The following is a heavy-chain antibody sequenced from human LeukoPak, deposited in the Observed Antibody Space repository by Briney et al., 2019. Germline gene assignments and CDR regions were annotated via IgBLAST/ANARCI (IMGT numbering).Heavy chain of an antibody. CDR1: GGSISSSSYY. D-gene: IGHD6-13*01. Sequence: PSETLSLTCTVSGGSISSSSYYWSWIRQPPGKGLEWIGEINHSGSTNYNPSLKTRVTISVDTSKNQFSLKLRSVTAADTAVYYCARKEGGQLVNTRRWFDPWGQGTLVTVSS. V-gene: IGHV4-39*07. CDR3: ARKEGGQLVNTRRWFDP. J-gene: IGHJ5*02. CDR2: INHSGST.